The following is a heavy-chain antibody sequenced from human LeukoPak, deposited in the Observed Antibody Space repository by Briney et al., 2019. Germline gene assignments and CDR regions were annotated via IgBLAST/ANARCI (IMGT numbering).Heavy chain of an antibody. V-gene: IGHV3-21*01. CDR1: GFTFSSYS. CDR2: ISSSSSYI. Sequence: GGSLRLSCAASGFTFSSYSMNWVRQAPGKGLEWVSSISSSSSYIYYADSVKGRFTISRDNAKNSLYLQMNSLRAEDTAVHYCARDGDYYDSSGYLNWGQGTLVTVPS. J-gene: IGHJ4*02. D-gene: IGHD3-22*01. CDR3: ARDGDYYDSSGYLN.